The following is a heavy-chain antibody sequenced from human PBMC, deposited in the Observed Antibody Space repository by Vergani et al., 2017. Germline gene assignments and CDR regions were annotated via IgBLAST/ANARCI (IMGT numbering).Heavy chain of an antibody. Sequence: QVQLVQSGAEVKKPGASVKVSCKASGYPFTSYYMHWVRQAPGQGLEWMGIINPSGGSTSYAQKFQGRVTMTRDTSTSTVYMELSSLRSEDTAVYYCAREVRADSGSYSHGGMDVWGQGTTVTVSS. V-gene: IGHV1-46*03. CDR2: INPSGGST. CDR1: GYPFTSYY. J-gene: IGHJ6*02. CDR3: AREVRADSGSYSHGGMDV. D-gene: IGHD1-26*01.